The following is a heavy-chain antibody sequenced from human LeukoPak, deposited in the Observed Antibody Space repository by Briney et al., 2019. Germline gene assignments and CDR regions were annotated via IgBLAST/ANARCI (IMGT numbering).Heavy chain of an antibody. J-gene: IGHJ4*02. V-gene: IGHV1-69*06. D-gene: IGHD3-22*01. CDR1: GGTFSSYT. Sequence: ASVKVSCKASGGTFSSYTISRVRQAPGQGLEWMGGIIPNFGTPNYAQKFQGRVTITADKSTSTAYMELSSLRSEDTAVYYCAKGGYYYGYFDYWGQGTLVTVSS. CDR3: AKGGYYYGYFDY. CDR2: IIPNFGTP.